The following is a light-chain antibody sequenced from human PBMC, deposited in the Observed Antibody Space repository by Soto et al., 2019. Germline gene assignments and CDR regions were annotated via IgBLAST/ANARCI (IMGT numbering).Light chain of an antibody. V-gene: IGKV1-39*01. CDR3: QQSYSSPPT. Sequence: DIQMTQSQSSLSASVEARFLITGRASQSISNHLNWYQQKPGKAPKLLIFAASSLQSGVPSRFSGSRSGPDFTLTISSLQPEDFATYYCQQSYSSPPTVGQGTKVDIK. CDR2: AAS. CDR1: QSISNH. J-gene: IGKJ1*01.